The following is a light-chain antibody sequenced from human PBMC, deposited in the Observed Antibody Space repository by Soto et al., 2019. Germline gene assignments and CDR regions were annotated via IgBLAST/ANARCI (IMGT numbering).Light chain of an antibody. CDR1: QSVSSK. CDR2: DTS. J-gene: IGKJ1*01. CDR3: QQYNNWPRT. V-gene: IGKV3-15*01. Sequence: MGMTQSPATLSVSPGERATLSCRASQSVSSKLAWYQQKPGQAPRLLIYDTSTRATGIPARFSGSGSGTEFTLTISSLQSEDFAVYYCQQYNNWPRTFGQGTKVDIK.